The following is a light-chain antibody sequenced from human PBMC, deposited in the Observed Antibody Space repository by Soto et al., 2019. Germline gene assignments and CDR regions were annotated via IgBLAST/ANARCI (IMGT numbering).Light chain of an antibody. V-gene: IGKV3-15*01. CDR1: QSVRTS. CDR3: QQYNDWPPVYT. CDR2: DAS. Sequence: EIVMTQSPVTLSVSPGERATLSCRASQSVRTSLAWYQQKPGQAPRRLIYDASTRATGVPARFSGSGSGTEFTLTISSLQSEDFAIYVCQQYNDWPPVYTFGQGTKLEIK. J-gene: IGKJ2*01.